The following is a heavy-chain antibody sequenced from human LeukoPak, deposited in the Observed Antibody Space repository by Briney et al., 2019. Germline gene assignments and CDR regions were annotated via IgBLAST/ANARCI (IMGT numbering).Heavy chain of an antibody. V-gene: IGHV5-51*01. CDR1: GYSFTSYW. Sequence: GESLKISCKGSGYSFTSYWIGWVRQMPGKGLEWMGIIYPGDSDTRYSPSFQGQVTISADKSISTAYLQWSSLKASDTAMYYCARSTMVRGVIILIDYWGQGTLVTVSS. CDR3: ARSTMVRGVIILIDY. CDR2: IYPGDSDT. D-gene: IGHD3-10*01. J-gene: IGHJ4*02.